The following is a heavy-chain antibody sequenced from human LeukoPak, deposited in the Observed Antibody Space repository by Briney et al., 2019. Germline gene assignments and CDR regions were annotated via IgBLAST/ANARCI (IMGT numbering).Heavy chain of an antibody. CDR1: GYTFTSYY. Sequence: VALVKVSCKASGYTFTSYYMHWVRQAPGQGLEWMGIINPSGGSTSYAQKFQGRVTMTRDTSTSTVYMELSSLRSEDTAVYYCASDILTGYDAFDIWGQGTMVTVSS. D-gene: IGHD3-9*01. CDR3: ASDILTGYDAFDI. V-gene: IGHV1-46*01. CDR2: INPSGGST. J-gene: IGHJ3*02.